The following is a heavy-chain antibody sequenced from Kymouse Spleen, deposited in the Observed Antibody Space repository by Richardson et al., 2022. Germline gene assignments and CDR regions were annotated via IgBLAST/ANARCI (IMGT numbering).Heavy chain of an antibody. D-gene: IGHD1-7*01. CDR3: ARPNNWNYGGWFDP. Sequence: QLQLQESGPGLVKPSETLSLTCTVSGGSISSSSYYWGWIRQPPGKGLEWIGSIYYSGSTYYNPSLKSRVTISVDTSKNQFSLKLSSVTAADTAVYYCARPNNWNYGGWFDPWGQGTLVTVSS. J-gene: IGHJ5*02. V-gene: IGHV4-39*01. CDR2: IYYSGST. CDR1: GGSISSSSYY.